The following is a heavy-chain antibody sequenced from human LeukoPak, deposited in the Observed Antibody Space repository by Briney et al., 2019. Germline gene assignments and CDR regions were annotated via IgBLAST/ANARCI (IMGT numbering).Heavy chain of an antibody. V-gene: IGHV3-64*04. J-gene: IGHJ4*02. CDR1: AFTFSSYV. Sequence: GGSLRLSCSASAFTFSSYVIHWVRQAPGKGLEYVSAIGSNGGRTYYADSVKGRFTISRDNAKNSLYLQMNSLRAEDTAVYYCARESYWGSSAKGFDYWGQGTLVTVSS. CDR3: ARESYWGSSAKGFDY. CDR2: IGSNGGRT. D-gene: IGHD7-27*01.